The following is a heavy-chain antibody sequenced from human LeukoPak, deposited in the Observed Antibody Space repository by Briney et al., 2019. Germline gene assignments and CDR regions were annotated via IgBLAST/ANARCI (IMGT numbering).Heavy chain of an antibody. CDR3: VKEPRGYSFSFDI. Sequence: GGSLRLSCAASGFTFSTCAINWVRQAPGKGLEWASAISGSGSKTFYADSVKGRFTIPRDNPKNTLYLQMNSLRPEDTAVYYCVKEPRGYSFSFDIWGQGTMVTVSS. CDR2: ISGSGSKT. CDR1: GFTFSTCA. J-gene: IGHJ3*02. D-gene: IGHD5-18*01. V-gene: IGHV3-23*01.